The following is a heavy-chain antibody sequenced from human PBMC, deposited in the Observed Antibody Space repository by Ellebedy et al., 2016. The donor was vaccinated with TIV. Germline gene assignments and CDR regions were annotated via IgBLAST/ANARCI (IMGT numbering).Heavy chain of an antibody. V-gene: IGHV4-59*08. CDR2: IHYSGST. CDR1: GGSISSYY. CDR3: ARHGHSPYDFWSGYYDWGVSGYYGMDV. Sequence: MPSETLSLTCTVSGGSISSYYWSWIRQPPGKGLEWIGYIHYSGSTNYNPSLKSRVTISVDTSKNQFSLKLSSVTAADTAVYYCARHGHSPYDFWSGYYDWGVSGYYGMDVWGQGTTVTVSS. J-gene: IGHJ6*02. D-gene: IGHD3-3*01.